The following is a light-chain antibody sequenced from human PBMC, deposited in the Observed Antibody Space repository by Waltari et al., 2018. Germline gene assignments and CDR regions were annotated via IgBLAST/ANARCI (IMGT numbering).Light chain of an antibody. CDR1: QSILYSSNNKKY. CDR2: WAS. J-gene: IGKJ2*01. Sequence: DIVMTQSPDSLAVSLGERATINCKSSQSILYSSNNKKYLAWYQQKPGQPPKLLIYWASTRESGVPDRFSGCGSGTDFTLTISSLQAEDVAVYYCQQYYSSPYTFGQGTKLEIK. CDR3: QQYYSSPYT. V-gene: IGKV4-1*01.